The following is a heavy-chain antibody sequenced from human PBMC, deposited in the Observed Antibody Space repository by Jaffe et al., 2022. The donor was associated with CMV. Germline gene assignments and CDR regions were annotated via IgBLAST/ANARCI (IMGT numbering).Heavy chain of an antibody. CDR3: ARAWKAAAYNWFDP. CDR2: INHSGST. J-gene: IGHJ5*02. V-gene: IGHV4-34*01. D-gene: IGHD6-13*01. Sequence: QVQLQQWGAGLLKPSETLSLTCAVYGGSFSGYYWSWIRQPPGKGLEWIGEINHSGSTNYNPSLKSRVTISVDTSKNQFSLKLSSVTAADTAVYYCARAWKAAAYNWFDPWGQGTLVTVSS. CDR1: GGSFSGYY.